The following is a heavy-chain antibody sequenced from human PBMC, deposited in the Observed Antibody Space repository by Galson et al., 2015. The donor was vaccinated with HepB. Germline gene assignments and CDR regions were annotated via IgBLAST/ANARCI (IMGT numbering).Heavy chain of an antibody. J-gene: IGHJ4*02. CDR3: TKNRGYNSGFDY. CDR2: ISGSGDNT. Sequence: SLRLSCAASGFRFSRYAMSWVRQAPGKGLEWVSSISGSGDNTYYADSVKGRFTVSRDNSKNTLYLQMNSLRAGDKAIYYCTKNRGYNSGFDYWGQGALVTVSS. V-gene: IGHV3-23*01. CDR1: GFRFSRYA. D-gene: IGHD6-19*01.